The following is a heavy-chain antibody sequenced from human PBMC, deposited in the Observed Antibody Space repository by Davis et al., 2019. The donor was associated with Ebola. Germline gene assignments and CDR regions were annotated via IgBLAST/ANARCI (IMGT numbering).Heavy chain of an antibody. CDR3: ARGFLWFGELAAFDI. CDR1: GGSISRGGYS. CDR2: IYSSGST. V-gene: IGHV4-61*08. J-gene: IGHJ3*02. D-gene: IGHD3-10*01. Sequence: PSETLSLTCAVSGGSISRGGYSWSWIRPPPGKGLEWIGCIYSSGSTNYNPSLKSRVTISVDTSKNQFSLKLSSVTAADTAVYYCARGFLWFGELAAFDIWGQGTMVTVSS.